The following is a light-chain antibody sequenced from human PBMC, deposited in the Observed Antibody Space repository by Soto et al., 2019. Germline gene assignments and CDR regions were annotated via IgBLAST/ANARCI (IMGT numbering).Light chain of an antibody. Sequence: DIHMTQSPSSLSASVGDRVTITCRASQSISSYLNWYQQKPWKAPKLLIYAASSLQRGVQSRFSGSGSWTDFTLTISSLQPEDFATYYCQQSYSTLWTFGQGTKVEIK. J-gene: IGKJ1*01. V-gene: IGKV1-39*01. CDR2: AAS. CDR1: QSISSY. CDR3: QQSYSTLWT.